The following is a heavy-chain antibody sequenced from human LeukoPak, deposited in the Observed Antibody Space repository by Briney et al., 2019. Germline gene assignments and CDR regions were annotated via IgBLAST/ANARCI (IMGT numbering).Heavy chain of an antibody. Sequence: GGSLRLSCAASGFAVTDNYMSWVRQAPGKGLEWVSVFYVDGNTYYAASVEGRFTISRDNSKNTVYLQMNSLRAEDTAVYYCARGEGWNYFDYWGQGTLVSVSS. V-gene: IGHV3-53*01. CDR2: FYVDGNT. CDR3: ARGEGWNYFDY. D-gene: IGHD6-19*01. J-gene: IGHJ4*02. CDR1: GFAVTDNY.